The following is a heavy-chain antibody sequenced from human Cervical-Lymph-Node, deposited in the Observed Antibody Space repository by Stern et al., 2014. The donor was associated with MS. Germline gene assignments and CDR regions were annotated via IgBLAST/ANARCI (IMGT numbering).Heavy chain of an antibody. D-gene: IGHD3-22*01. Sequence: EVQLEESGGGLVQPGRSLRISCAASGFTFDDYAMHWVRQAPGKGLEWVSGISWNSGSIGYADSVKGRFTISRDNAKNSLYLQMNSLRAEDTALYYCAKDPYDSSGPHWFDPWGQGTLVTVSS. J-gene: IGHJ5*02. CDR3: AKDPYDSSGPHWFDP. CDR1: GFTFDDYA. V-gene: IGHV3-9*01. CDR2: ISWNSGSI.